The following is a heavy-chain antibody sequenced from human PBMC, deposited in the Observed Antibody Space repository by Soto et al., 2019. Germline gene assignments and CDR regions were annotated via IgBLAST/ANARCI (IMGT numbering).Heavy chain of an antibody. Sequence: PGGSLRLSCAASGFTFSSYGMHWVRQAPGKGLEWVAVISSDGSNKYYADSVKGRFTISRDNSKNTLYLQMNSLRAEDTAVYYCAKGASCRSPSCPSYYYYGMDVWGQGTTITVSS. CDR2: ISSDGSNK. CDR1: GFTFSSYG. CDR3: AKGASCRSPSCPSYYYYGMDV. D-gene: IGHD2-2*01. V-gene: IGHV3-30*18. J-gene: IGHJ6*02.